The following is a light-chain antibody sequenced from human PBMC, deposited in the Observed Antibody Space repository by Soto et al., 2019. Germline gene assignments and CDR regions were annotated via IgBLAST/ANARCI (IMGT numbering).Light chain of an antibody. J-gene: IGKJ1*01. CDR2: GAS. CDR1: KSVSSSY. CDR3: EQYGSSPWT. V-gene: IGKV3-20*01. Sequence: EIVLTPSPGTMSLSPGERATLSCRASKSVSSSYLAWYQQKPGQAPRLLIYGASSRATGIPDRFSGSGSGTGFTLTISRLEPEDFAVYYCEQYGSSPWTFGQGTKLDIK.